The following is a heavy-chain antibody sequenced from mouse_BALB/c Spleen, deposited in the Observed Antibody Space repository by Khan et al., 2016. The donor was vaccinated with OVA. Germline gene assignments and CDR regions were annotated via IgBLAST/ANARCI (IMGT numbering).Heavy chain of an antibody. D-gene: IGHD2-10*02. V-gene: IGHV1-80*01. CDR3: ARGYGINFDY. J-gene: IGHJ2*01. Sequence: QVQLKESGAELVRPGSSVKISCKASGYAFSSYWMNWVKQRPGQGLEWIVQIYPGDGDTNYNGKFKGKATLTADKSSSTAYMQLSSLTSEDSAVYFCARGYGINFDYWGQGTTLTVSS. CDR2: IYPGDGDT. CDR1: GYAFSSYW.